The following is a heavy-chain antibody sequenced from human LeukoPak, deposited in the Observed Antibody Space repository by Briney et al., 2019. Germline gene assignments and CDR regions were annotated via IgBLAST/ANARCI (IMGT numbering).Heavy chain of an antibody. CDR3: AKDSGSYNYYYYMDV. J-gene: IGHJ6*03. CDR1: GFTFSNFV. D-gene: IGHD3-10*01. CDR2: IDGSGGST. V-gene: IGHV3-23*01. Sequence: GGSLRLSCAASGFTFSNFVMSWVRQAPGKGLEWVSYIDGSGGSTNYADSVKGRFTISRDNSKNSLYLQMSSLRVEDTAVYYCAKDSGSYNYYYYMDVWGKGTTVTMSS.